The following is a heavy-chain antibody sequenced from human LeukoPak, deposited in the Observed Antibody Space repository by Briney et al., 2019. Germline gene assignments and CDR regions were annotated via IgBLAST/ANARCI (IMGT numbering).Heavy chain of an antibody. CDR1: GGTFTSYD. CDR2: MNPNSGNT. D-gene: IGHD3-10*01. V-gene: IGHV1-8*01. J-gene: IGHJ4*02. CDR3: ARGGPYYYGSGSYFG. Sequence: GSSVKVSCKASGGTFTSYDINWVRQATGQGLEWMGWMNPNSGNTGYAQKFQGRVTMTRNTSISTAYMELSSLRSEDTAVYYCARGGPYYYGSGSYFGWGQGTLVIVSS.